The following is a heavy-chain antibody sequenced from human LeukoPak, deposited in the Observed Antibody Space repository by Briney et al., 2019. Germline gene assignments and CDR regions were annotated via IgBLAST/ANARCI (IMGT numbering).Heavy chain of an antibody. J-gene: IGHJ4*02. CDR1: GYTFTSSG. Sequence: ASVKVSCKASGYTFTSSGISWVRQAPGQGLEWMGWISTHDVNTKYAQKLQGGVTLTTDTSTSTAYMELRSLRSDDTAVYYCATDLGYCSSTTCDTFDYWGQGTLVTVSS. CDR2: ISTHDVNT. CDR3: ATDLGYCSSTTCDTFDY. V-gene: IGHV1-18*01. D-gene: IGHD2-2*01.